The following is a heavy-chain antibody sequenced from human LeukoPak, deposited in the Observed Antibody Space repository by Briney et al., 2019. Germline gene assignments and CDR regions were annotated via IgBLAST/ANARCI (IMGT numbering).Heavy chain of an antibody. CDR2: ISSSSSYT. Sequence: PGGSLRLSCAASGFTFSDYYMSWIRQAPREGLEWVSYISSSSSYTNYADSVKVRFTISRDNAKNSLYLQMNSLRAEDTAVYYCARVDLVGGYDDYDGNFDYWGQGTLVTVST. J-gene: IGHJ4*02. D-gene: IGHD4-17*01. CDR3: ARVDLVGGYDDYDGNFDY. V-gene: IGHV3-11*06. CDR1: GFTFSDYY.